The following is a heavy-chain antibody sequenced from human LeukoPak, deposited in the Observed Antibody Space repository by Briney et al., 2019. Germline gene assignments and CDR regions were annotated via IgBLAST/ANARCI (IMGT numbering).Heavy chain of an antibody. J-gene: IGHJ6*03. V-gene: IGHV4-39*07. CDR3: ARDGYCSSTSCSDGYYYYMDV. CDR1: GGSISSSGSY. Sequence: SETLSLTCTVSGGSISSSGSYWGWIRQPPGKGLEWIGNIYSSGNAYYNPSLKSRVAISLDTSKNQFSLKLSSVTAADTAVYYCARDGYCSSTSCSDGYYYYMDVWGKGTTVTVSS. D-gene: IGHD2-2*03. CDR2: IYSSGNA.